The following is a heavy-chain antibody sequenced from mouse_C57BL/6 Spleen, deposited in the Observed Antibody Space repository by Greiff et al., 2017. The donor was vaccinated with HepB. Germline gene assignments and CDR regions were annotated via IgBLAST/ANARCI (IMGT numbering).Heavy chain of an antibody. CDR3: ARPYDYDEGAWFAY. Sequence: QVQLKQPGAELVKPGASVKLSCKASGYTFTSYWMHWVKQRPGRGLEWIGRIDPNSGGTKYNEKFKGKATLTVDKPSSTAYMQLSSLTSEDSAVYYCARPYDYDEGAWFAYWGQGTLVTVSA. V-gene: IGHV1-72*01. D-gene: IGHD2-4*01. CDR1: GYTFTSYW. J-gene: IGHJ3*01. CDR2: IDPNSGGT.